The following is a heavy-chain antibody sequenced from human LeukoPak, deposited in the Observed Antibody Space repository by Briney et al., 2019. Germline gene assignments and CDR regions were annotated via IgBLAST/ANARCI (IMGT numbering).Heavy chain of an antibody. CDR2: ISGSGGST. CDR3: AKGYSYQIYWYFDL. CDR1: GFTFSSYA. V-gene: IGHV3-23*01. J-gene: IGHJ2*01. Sequence: GGSLRLSCAASGFTFSSYAMSWVRQAPGKGLEWASAISGSGGSTYYADSVKGRFTISRDNSKNTLYLQMNSLRAEDTAVYYCAKGYSYQIYWYFDLWGRGTLVTVSS. D-gene: IGHD5-18*01.